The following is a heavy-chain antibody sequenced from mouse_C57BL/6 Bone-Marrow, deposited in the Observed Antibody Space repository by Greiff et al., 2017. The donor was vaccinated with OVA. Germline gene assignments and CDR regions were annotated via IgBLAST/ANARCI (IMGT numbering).Heavy chain of an antibody. D-gene: IGHD4-1*01. V-gene: IGHV5-17*01. CDR2: ISSGSSTI. Sequence: EVQLVESGGGLVKPGGSLKLSCAASGFTFSDYGMHWVSQAPEKGLEWVAYISSGSSTIYYADTVKGRFPISRDNATNTLFLQRTSLRSEDTAMYYCAGGTGIAMDYWGQGTSVTVSS. CDR3: AGGTGIAMDY. CDR1: GFTFSDYG. J-gene: IGHJ4*01.